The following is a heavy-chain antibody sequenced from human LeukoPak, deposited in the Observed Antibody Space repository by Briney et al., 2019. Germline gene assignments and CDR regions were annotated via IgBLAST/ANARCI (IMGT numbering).Heavy chain of an antibody. J-gene: IGHJ4*02. CDR3: AKKRGVGATAVTHFDY. Sequence: GGSLRLSCAASGITFSSYAMSWVRQAPGKGLEWVSTISGSGGSTYYADSVKGRFTISRDNSKNTLYLQMNSLRAEDTAVYYCAKKRGVGATAVTHFDYWGQGTLVTVSS. V-gene: IGHV3-23*01. CDR2: ISGSGGST. CDR1: GITFSSYA. D-gene: IGHD1-26*01.